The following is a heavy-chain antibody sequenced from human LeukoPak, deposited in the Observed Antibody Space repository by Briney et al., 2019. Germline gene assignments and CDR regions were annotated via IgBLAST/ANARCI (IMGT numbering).Heavy chain of an antibody. V-gene: IGHV1-18*01. CDR2: ISAYNGNT. D-gene: IGHD1-1*01. Sequence: ASVKVSCKASGYTFTSYGISWVRQAPGQGLEWMGWISAYNGNTNYAQKLQGRVIMTTDTSTSTAYMELRSLRSDDTAVYYCARQTGTPFGGYYGMDVWGQGTTVTVSS. J-gene: IGHJ6*02. CDR1: GYTFTSYG. CDR3: ARQTGTPFGGYYGMDV.